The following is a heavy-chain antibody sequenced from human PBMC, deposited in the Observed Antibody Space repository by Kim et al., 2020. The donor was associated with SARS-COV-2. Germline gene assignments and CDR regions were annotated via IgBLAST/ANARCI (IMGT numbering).Heavy chain of an antibody. CDR2: INRTSSTI. Sequence: GGSLRLSCAASGFTFSLYSMTWVRQAPGKGLEWISHINRTSSTIYYADSVKGRLTISRDNAKNSLYLQMNSLRAEDTAIYFCTRENFWYFDLWGRGTLVSL. D-gene: IGHD1-7*01. CDR3: TRENFWYFDL. V-gene: IGHV3-48*04. J-gene: IGHJ2*01. CDR1: GFTFSLYS.